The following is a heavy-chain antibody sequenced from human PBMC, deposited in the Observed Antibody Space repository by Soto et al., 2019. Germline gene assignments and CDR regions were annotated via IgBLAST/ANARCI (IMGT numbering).Heavy chain of an antibody. CDR1: GFIFCNYM. Sequence: EVQLLESWGGLVQPGESLRLSGALFGFIFCNYMMTWVLQAPGKGLECVSTIRDGGESTYYADSVKGRFTISRDNSKNTLYLKMDSLGVEDTALYYCAPHVHCSVGSCSYYAFDIRGQGTMGTVSS. J-gene: IGHJ3*02. D-gene: IGHD2-15*01. CDR3: APHVHCSVGSCSYYAFDI. CDR2: IRDGGEST. V-gene: IGHV3-23*01.